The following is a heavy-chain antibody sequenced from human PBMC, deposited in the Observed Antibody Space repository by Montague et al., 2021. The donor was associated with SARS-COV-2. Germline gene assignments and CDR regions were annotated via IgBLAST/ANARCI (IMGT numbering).Heavy chain of an antibody. D-gene: IGHD2-21*01. CDR2: SYYSGSVTT. Sequence: SETLSLTCSVSGGSINNHYWGWVRQSPGTGMEWIGNSYYSGSVTTSYNPSLKSRVSISVDTSENQFSLKLTSVTAADTAVYYCARRGGGEVFARFMYWYFDVWSHGSLVTVSS. V-gene: IGHV4-59*11. CDR1: GGSINNHY. CDR3: ARRGGGEVFARFMYWYFDV. J-gene: IGHJ2*01.